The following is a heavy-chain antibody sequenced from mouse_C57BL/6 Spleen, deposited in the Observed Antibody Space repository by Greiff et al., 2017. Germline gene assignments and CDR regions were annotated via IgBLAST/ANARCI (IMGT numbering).Heavy chain of an antibody. V-gene: IGHV5-9*01. J-gene: IGHJ1*03. Sequence: EVHLVESGGGLVKPGGSLKLSCAASGFTFSSYTMSWVRQTPEKRLEWVATISGGGGNTYYPDSVKGRFTISRDNAKNTLYLQMSSLRSEDTALYYCARQDYGSSYSYWYFDVWGTGTTVTVSS. CDR3: ARQDYGSSYSYWYFDV. CDR2: ISGGGGNT. CDR1: GFTFSSYT. D-gene: IGHD1-1*01.